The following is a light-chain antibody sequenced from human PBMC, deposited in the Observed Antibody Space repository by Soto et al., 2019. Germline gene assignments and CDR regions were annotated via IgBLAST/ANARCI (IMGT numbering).Light chain of an antibody. CDR1: QSISVSY. Sequence: EIVLTQSPGTLSLSPGERATLSCRASQSISVSYLAWFQQKPGQAPRLVVYGASSRAIGIPDRFRGSGSGTDFSLTISRLEPEDSAVYYCQQFGSSPLTFGGGTKVEIK. J-gene: IGKJ4*01. CDR3: QQFGSSPLT. V-gene: IGKV3-20*01. CDR2: GAS.